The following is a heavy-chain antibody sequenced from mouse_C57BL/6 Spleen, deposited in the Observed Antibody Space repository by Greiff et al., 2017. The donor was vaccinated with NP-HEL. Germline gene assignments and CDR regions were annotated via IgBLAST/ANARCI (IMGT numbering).Heavy chain of an antibody. V-gene: IGHV1-19*01. J-gene: IGHJ2*01. Sequence: VHVKQSGPVLVKPGASVKMSCKASGYTFTDYYMNWVKQSHGKSLEWIGVINPYNGGTSYNQKFKGKATLTVDKSSSTAYMELNSLTAEDAAVYYCAPGYYYFDYWGQGTTLTVSS. CDR2: INPYNGGT. CDR3: APGYYYFDY. CDR1: GYTFTDYY. D-gene: IGHD2-3*01.